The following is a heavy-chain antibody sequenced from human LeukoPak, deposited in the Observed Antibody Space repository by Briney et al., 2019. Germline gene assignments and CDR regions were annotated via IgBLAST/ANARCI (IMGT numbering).Heavy chain of an antibody. CDR1: GFTFSSYA. J-gene: IGHJ4*02. CDR3: AKDLGILISGNYYYYFDY. CDR2: ISGSGGST. D-gene: IGHD3-10*01. V-gene: IGHV3-23*01. Sequence: GGSLRLSCAASGFTFSSYAMSWVRQAPGKGLEWVSAISGSGGSTYYADSVKGRFTISRDNSENTLYLQMNSLRAEDTAVYYCAKDLGILISGNYYYYFDYWGQGTLVTVSS.